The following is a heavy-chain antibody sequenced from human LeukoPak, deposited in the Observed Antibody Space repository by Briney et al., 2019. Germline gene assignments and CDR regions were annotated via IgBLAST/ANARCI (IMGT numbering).Heavy chain of an antibody. J-gene: IGHJ6*03. CDR3: ARSNYYDGGGYYSTNYYYYMDV. CDR2: ISGSGSTT. CDR1: GFTFSDYY. D-gene: IGHD3-22*01. Sequence: GGSLRLSCAASGFTFSDYYMSWIRQSPGKGLEWVSYISGSGSTTYYADSVKGRFTISRDNAKSSLYLQVNTLRAEDTAVYYCARSNYYDGGGYYSTNYYYYMDVWGKGTTVTVPS. V-gene: IGHV3-11*01.